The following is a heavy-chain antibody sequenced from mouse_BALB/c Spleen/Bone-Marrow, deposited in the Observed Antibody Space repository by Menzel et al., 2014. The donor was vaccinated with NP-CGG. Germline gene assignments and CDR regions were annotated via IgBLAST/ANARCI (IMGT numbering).Heavy chain of an antibody. Sequence: EVKLVESGGGLVQPGGSRKLSCAASGFTFSSFGMHWVRQAPEKGLEWVAYISSGSSTTYYADTVKGRFTISRDNPKNTLFLQMTSLRSEDTAMYYCAISYYGSSYYFDYWGQGTTLTVSS. CDR1: GFTFSSFG. CDR3: AISYYGSSYYFDY. J-gene: IGHJ2*01. CDR2: ISSGSSTT. V-gene: IGHV5-17*02. D-gene: IGHD1-1*01.